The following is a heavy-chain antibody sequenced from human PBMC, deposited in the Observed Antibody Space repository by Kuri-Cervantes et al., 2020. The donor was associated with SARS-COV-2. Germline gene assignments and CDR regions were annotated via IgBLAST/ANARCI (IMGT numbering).Heavy chain of an antibody. CDR1: GGTFSSYA. CDR3: ASGGYSYGWPSMAYCGGDCYSGFVY. Sequence: SVKVSCKASGGTFSSYAISWVRQAPGQGLEWMGGIIPIFGTANYAQKFQGRVTITMDESTSTAYMELSSLRSEDTAVYYCASGGYSYGWPSMAYCGGDCYSGFVYWGQGTLVTVSS. J-gene: IGHJ4*02. D-gene: IGHD2-21*01. CDR2: IIPIFGTA. V-gene: IGHV1-69*05.